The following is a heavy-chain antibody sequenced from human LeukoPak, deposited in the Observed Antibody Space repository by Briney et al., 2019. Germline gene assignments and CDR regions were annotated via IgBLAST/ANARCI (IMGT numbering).Heavy chain of an antibody. J-gene: IGHJ4*02. CDR3: ARQATTVTTGPDY. CDR2: IHYSGST. CDR1: GGSITNYY. Sequence: PSETLSLTCTVSGGSITNYYWTWIRQPPGKGLEWIGYIHYSGSTNYNPSLKSRVAVSVDTSKNQFSLNLSAVTAADTAVYYCARQATTVTTGPDYWGQGTLVTVSS. D-gene: IGHD4-17*01. V-gene: IGHV4-59*08.